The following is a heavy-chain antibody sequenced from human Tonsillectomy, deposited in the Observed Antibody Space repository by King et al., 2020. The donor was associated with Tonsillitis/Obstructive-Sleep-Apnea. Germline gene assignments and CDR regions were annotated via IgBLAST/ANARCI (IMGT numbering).Heavy chain of an antibody. CDR3: AGGDFRYMDV. Sequence: VQLVESGAEVKKPGSSVKVSCKASGGTFSSYAIIWVGQAPGQGLEWMGGSIPIFGTANYAQKFQGRVTITADESTSTAYMAPSSLRSEDTAVYYCAGGDFRYMDVWGKGTTVTVSS. J-gene: IGHJ6*03. V-gene: IGHV1-69*01. D-gene: IGHD3/OR15-3a*01. CDR2: SIPIFGTA. CDR1: GGTFSSYA.